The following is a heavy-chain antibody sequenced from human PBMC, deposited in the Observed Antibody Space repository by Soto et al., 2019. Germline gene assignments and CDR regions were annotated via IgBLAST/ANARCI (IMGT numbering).Heavy chain of an antibody. CDR3: ATTRGIAVGGSFDH. V-gene: IGHV4-39*01. D-gene: IGHD6-13*01. CDR1: GASISSRSSY. Sequence: QVQLQESGPGLVKPSETLSLTCIVSGASISSRSSYWGWIRQPPGKGMEWVGTFYSGSTYNNPSLKSRVTIFVDTSKNQFSLKLSSVAAEDTAIYYCATTRGIAVGGSFDHWGHGTLVTVSS. J-gene: IGHJ5*02. CDR2: FYSGST.